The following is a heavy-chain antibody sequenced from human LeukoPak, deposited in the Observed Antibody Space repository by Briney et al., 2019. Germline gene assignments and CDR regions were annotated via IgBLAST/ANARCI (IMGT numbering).Heavy chain of an antibody. CDR2: IYYSGST. V-gene: IGHV4-39*07. D-gene: IGHD6-19*01. CDR3: ASWGTIAVAGWGKYYFDY. Sequence: PSETLSLTCTVSGGSISSSSYYWGWIRQPPGKGLEWIGSIYYSGSTYYNPSLKSRVTISVDTSKNQFSLKLSSVTAADTTVYYCASWGTIAVAGWGKYYFDYWGQGTLVTVSS. CDR1: GGSISSSSYY. J-gene: IGHJ4*02.